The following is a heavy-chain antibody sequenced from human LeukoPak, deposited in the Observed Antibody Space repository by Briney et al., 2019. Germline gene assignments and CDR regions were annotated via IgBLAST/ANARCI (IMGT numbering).Heavy chain of an antibody. Sequence: GSLRLSCAASGFTFSSYWMSWVRQPPGKGLEWIGSIYDSGSTYCNPSLKSRVTISVDTSKNQFSLKLNSVTAADTAVYYCARHYGPWGQGTLVTVSS. CDR1: GFTFSSYW. CDR2: IYDSGST. D-gene: IGHD3-10*01. J-gene: IGHJ5*02. CDR3: ARHYGP. V-gene: IGHV4-39*01.